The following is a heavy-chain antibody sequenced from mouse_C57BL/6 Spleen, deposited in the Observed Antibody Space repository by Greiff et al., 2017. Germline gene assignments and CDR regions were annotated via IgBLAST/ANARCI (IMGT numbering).Heavy chain of an antibody. D-gene: IGHD2-4*01. CDR2: IDPSDSYT. CDR3: GGGPDDDYGGAD. J-gene: IGHJ3*01. CDR1: GYTFTSYW. Sequence: QVHVKQPGAELVMPGASVKLSCKASGYTFTSYWMHWVKQRPGQGLEWIGEIDPSDSYTNYNQKFKGKSTLTVDKSSSTAYMQLSSLTSEDSAVYYCGGGPDDDYGGADWGQGTLVTVSA. V-gene: IGHV1-69*01.